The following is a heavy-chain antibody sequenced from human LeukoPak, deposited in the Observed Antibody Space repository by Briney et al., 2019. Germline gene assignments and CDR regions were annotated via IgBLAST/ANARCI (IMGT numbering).Heavy chain of an antibody. V-gene: IGHV3-23*01. CDR2: ISNNGGYT. D-gene: IGHD5-18*01. Sequence: QSGGSLRLSCAASGFTFSSSAMSWVRQAPGKGLEWVSAISNNGGYTYYADSVQGRFTISRDNSKSTLCLQMNSLRAEDTAVYYCARDKGYSYGLGGYYYYYYGMDVWGQGTTVTVSS. CDR3: ARDKGYSYGLGGYYYYYYGMDV. CDR1: GFTFSSSA. J-gene: IGHJ6*02.